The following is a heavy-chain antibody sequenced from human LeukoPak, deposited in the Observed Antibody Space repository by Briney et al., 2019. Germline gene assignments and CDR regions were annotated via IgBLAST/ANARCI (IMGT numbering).Heavy chain of an antibody. CDR1: GGSISSGGYY. J-gene: IGHJ4*02. D-gene: IGHD3-22*01. CDR3: ARAQSRTLYYYDSSGYYYDY. V-gene: IGHV4-31*03. CDR2: IYYSGST. Sequence: SETLSLTCTVPGGSISSGGYYWSWIRQHPGKGLEWIGYIYYSGSTYYNPSLKSRVTISVDTSKNQFSLKLSSVTAADTAVYYCARAQSRTLYYYDSSGYYYDYWGQGTLVTVSS.